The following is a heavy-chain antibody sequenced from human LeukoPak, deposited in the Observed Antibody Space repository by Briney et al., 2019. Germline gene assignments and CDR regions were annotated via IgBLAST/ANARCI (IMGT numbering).Heavy chain of an antibody. V-gene: IGHV1-69*04. Sequence: GSSVKVSCKASRGTFSNYAISWVRQAPGQGLEWMGRIIPIVNIANYAQKFQGRVTITADKSTSTAYMELSSLRSEDTAVYYCAKCPSGVLRYFAPIDYWGQGTLVTVSS. CDR1: RGTFSNYA. CDR3: AKCPSGVLRYFAPIDY. CDR2: IIPIVNIA. J-gene: IGHJ4*02. D-gene: IGHD3-9*01.